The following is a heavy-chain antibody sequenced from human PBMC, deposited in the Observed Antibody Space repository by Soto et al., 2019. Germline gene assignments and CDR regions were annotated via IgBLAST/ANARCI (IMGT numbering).Heavy chain of an antibody. V-gene: IGHV3-21*01. J-gene: IGHJ6*02. CDR2: ISSSSSYI. CDR3: AASRPSANYYYYGMDV. CDR1: GFTFSSYS. D-gene: IGHD6-13*01. Sequence: PGGSLRLSCAASGFTFSSYSMNWVRQAPGKGLEWVSSISSSSSYIYYADSVKGRFTISRDNAKNSLYLQMNSLRAEDTAVYYCAASRPSANYYYYGMDVWGQGTKVTVSS.